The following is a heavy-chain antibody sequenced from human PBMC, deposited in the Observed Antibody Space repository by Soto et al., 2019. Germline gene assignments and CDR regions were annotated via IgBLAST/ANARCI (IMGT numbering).Heavy chain of an antibody. J-gene: IGHJ6*04. CDR3: ARWPQLFPRFYYYSVMAV. D-gene: IGHD6-6*01. CDR2: IYPGDSDT. V-gene: IGHV5-51*01. Sequence: GESLKISCKGSGYSFTSYWIGWVRQMPGKGLEWMGIIYPGDSDTRYSPSFQGQVTISADKSISTAYLQWSSLKASDTAMYYCARWPQLFPRFYYYSVMAVGGKGTTVPVSP. CDR1: GYSFTSYW.